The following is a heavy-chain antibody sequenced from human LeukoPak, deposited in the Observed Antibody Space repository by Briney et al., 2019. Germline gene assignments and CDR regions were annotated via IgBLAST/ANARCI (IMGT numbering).Heavy chain of an antibody. D-gene: IGHD6-13*01. Sequence: GGSLRLSCAASGFTFSDYYMSWIRQAPGKGLEWVSYISSSGSTIYYADSVKGRFTISRDNAKNSLYLQMNSLRAEDTAVYYCAREIFYRRSAAAGKSPTSYYYYYMDVWGKGTTVTVSS. V-gene: IGHV3-11*04. CDR3: AREIFYRRSAAAGKSPTSYYYYYMDV. CDR1: GFTFSDYY. J-gene: IGHJ6*03. CDR2: ISSSGSTI.